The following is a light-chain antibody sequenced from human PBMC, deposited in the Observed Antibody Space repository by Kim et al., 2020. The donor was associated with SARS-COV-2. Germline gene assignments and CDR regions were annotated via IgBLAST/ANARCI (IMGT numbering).Light chain of an antibody. CDR2: GNN. Sequence: ELTQPPSASGTPGQRVTISCSGSTSNIGSNSVNWYQHLPGTAPKLLNYGNNQRPSGVPDRFSGTKSGTSASLAISGLQAEDETDYYCASWDDSLNGWVFGGGTKLTVL. CDR1: TSNIGSNS. J-gene: IGLJ3*02. V-gene: IGLV1-44*01. CDR3: ASWDDSLNGWV.